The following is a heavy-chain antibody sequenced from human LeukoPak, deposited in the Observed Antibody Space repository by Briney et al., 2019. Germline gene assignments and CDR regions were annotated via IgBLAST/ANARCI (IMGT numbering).Heavy chain of an antibody. Sequence: SETLSLTCTVSGGPINRNRYYWNWIRQPPGKGLEWIGSVSYSGSTSYNPSLKSRVTISGDTSKNQFSLELSSVTAADTAVFYCARGRRYDSSGYKTLGWHFDLWGRGTLVTVSS. D-gene: IGHD3-22*01. CDR2: VSYSGST. J-gene: IGHJ2*01. V-gene: IGHV4-39*07. CDR3: ARGRRYDSSGYKTLGWHFDL. CDR1: GGPINRNRYY.